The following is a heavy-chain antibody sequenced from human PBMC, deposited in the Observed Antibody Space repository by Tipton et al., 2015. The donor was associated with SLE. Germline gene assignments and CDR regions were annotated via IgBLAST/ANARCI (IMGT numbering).Heavy chain of an antibody. V-gene: IGHV4-39*01. CDR3: ARREIAAAVYFDY. CDR2: IYYSGST. Sequence: SLTCTVSGGSISSSSYYWGWIRQPPGKGLEWIGSIYYSGSTYYNPSLKSRVTISVDTSKNQFSLKLSSVTAADTAVYYCARREIAAAVYFDYWGQGTLVTVSS. CDR1: GGSISSSSYY. J-gene: IGHJ4*02. D-gene: IGHD6-13*01.